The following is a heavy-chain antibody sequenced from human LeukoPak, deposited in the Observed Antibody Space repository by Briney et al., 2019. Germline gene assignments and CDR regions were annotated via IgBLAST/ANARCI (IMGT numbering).Heavy chain of an antibody. CDR2: ITSSSSII. CDR1: GFTFSDYS. CDR3: AREGSGYAY. D-gene: IGHD3-22*01. J-gene: IGHJ4*02. V-gene: IGHV3-48*01. Sequence: TGGSLRLSCAASGFTFSDYSMNWVRKAPGKGLEWISYITSSSSIIYYADSVKGRFTISRDNAKNSVYLQMNSLRAEDTAIYYCAREGSGYAYWGQGTLVTVSS.